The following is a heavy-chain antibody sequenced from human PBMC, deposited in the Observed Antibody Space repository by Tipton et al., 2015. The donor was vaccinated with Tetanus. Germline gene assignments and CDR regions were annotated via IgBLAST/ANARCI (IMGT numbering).Heavy chain of an antibody. Sequence: TLSLTCTVSDGSVSSGSYYWSWIRQPPGKGLEWIGYTYYSGSTNYNPSLKSRVTISVDTSKNQFSLKLSSVTAADTAVYYCARAEYSSGWFSTDRDYYYGMDVWGQGTTVTVSS. V-gene: IGHV4-61*01. CDR3: ARAEYSSGWFSTDRDYYYGMDV. CDR1: DGSVSSGSYY. CDR2: TYYSGST. J-gene: IGHJ6*02. D-gene: IGHD6-19*01.